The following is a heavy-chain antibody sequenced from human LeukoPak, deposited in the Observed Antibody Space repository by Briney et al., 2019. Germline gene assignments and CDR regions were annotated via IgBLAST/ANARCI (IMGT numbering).Heavy chain of an antibody. Sequence: GGSLRLSCTVWGYLFKDYHVQGLRQAPGKGLEWVSSISSTGTYIYYADSVKGRFTISRDNAKNSLFLQMNSLRAEDTGVYYDGRGNGCVLMCVTNGLDSSDVGGEGTMVFVSS. J-gene: IGHJ3*01. V-gene: IGHV3-21*01. D-gene: IGHD2-8*01. CDR3: GRGNGCVLMCVTNGLDSSDV. CDR2: ISSTGTYI. CDR1: GYLFKDYH.